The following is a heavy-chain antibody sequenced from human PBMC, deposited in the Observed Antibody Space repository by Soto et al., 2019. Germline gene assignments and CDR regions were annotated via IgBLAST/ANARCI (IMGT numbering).Heavy chain of an antibody. CDR1: GGSISSSY. D-gene: IGHD1-26*01. CDR3: TTRSGSYFGWFDP. J-gene: IGHJ5*02. CDR2: IYYSGST. Sequence: SETLSLTCTVSGGSISSSYWSWIRQPPGKGLEWIGYIYYSGSTNYNPSLKSRVTISVDTSKNQFSLKLSSVTAADTAVYYCTTRSGSYFGWFDPWGQGTLVTVSS. V-gene: IGHV4-59*01.